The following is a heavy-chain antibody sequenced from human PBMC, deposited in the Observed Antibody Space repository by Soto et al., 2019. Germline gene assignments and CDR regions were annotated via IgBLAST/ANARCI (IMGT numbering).Heavy chain of an antibody. CDR2: INPGDSNT. V-gene: IGHV5-10-1*01. CDR1: GYSFTSYW. Sequence: GESLKISCKGSGYSFTSYWIGWVRQTPEKGLEWMGRINPGDSNTNYSPSFQGHVTLSTDKSINTAYLQWSSLKASDTAMYYCARGSGWTDYWGQGTLVTVSS. J-gene: IGHJ4*02. CDR3: ARGSGWTDY. D-gene: IGHD6-19*01.